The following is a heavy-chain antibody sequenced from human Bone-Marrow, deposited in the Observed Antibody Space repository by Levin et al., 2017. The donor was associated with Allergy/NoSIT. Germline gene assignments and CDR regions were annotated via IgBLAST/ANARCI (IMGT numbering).Heavy chain of an antibody. CDR2: ISGNNGNT. V-gene: IGHV1-18*01. CDR1: GYTFSHYA. Sequence: GESLKISCKASGYTFSHYAITWVRQAPGQGLEWMGWISGNNGNTEYAQNFEGRVTMTTDTSTTTAYMELRSLRSDDTAVYYCARDWKAVAGSGWFDPWGQETLVTVSS. CDR3: ARDWKAVAGSGWFDP. J-gene: IGHJ5*02. D-gene: IGHD6-19*01.